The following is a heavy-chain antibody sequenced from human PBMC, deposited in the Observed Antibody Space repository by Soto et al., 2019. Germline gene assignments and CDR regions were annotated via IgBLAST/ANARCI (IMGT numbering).Heavy chain of an antibody. CDR2: INAGNGNT. CDR1: GYTFTSYA. V-gene: IGHV1-3*01. J-gene: IGHJ5*02. CDR3: ARDRGGVRELYNWCDP. D-gene: IGHD3-10*01. Sequence: GASVKVSCKASGYTFTSYAMHWVRQAPGQRLEWMGWINAGNGNTKYSQKFQGRVTITRDTSASTAYMELSSLRSEDTAVYYCARDRGGVRELYNWCDPWGQGTLVTVSS.